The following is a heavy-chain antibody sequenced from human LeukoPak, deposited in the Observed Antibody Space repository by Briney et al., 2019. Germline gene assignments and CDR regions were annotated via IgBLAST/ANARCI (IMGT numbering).Heavy chain of an antibody. CDR3: ARSTLWRAAFDI. CDR1: GGSISSYY. CDR2: IYYSGST. Sequence: PSETLSLTCTVSGGSISSYYWSWIRQPPGKGLEWIGYIYYSGSTNYNPSLKSRVTIPVDTSKNQFSLKLSSVTAADTAVYYCARSTLWRAAFDIWGQGTMVTVSS. V-gene: IGHV4-59*01. D-gene: IGHD2-21*01. J-gene: IGHJ3*02.